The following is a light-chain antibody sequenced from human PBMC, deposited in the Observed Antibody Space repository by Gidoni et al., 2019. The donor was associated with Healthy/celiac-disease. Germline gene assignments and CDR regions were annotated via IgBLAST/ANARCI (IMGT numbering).Light chain of an antibody. CDR1: PSISSY. Sequence: DIQMTQSPSSLSASVGDRVTITCRASPSISSYLNWYQQKPGKAPKLLIYAASSWQSGVPARFSGSGSGTDFTLTISSLQPEDFAMYYCQQSDSTPFTFXPXTKVDIK. CDR2: AAS. J-gene: IGKJ3*01. V-gene: IGKV1-39*01. CDR3: QQSDSTPFT.